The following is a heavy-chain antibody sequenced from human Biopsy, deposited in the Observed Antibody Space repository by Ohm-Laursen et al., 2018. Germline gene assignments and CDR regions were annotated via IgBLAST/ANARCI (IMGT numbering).Heavy chain of an antibody. Sequence: PSETLSPTWTVSCGSGTKYYLGWVWQSPRGGLEWVSYIYYSGSTDYNPSLKSRVTVSLDTSKNQFSLKLSSVTAADTAIYYCAREAIGVATAFDIWGQGTMVTVSS. V-gene: IGHV4-59*02. D-gene: IGHD5-12*01. CDR1: CGSGTKYY. CDR2: IYYSGST. J-gene: IGHJ3*02. CDR3: AREAIGVATAFDI.